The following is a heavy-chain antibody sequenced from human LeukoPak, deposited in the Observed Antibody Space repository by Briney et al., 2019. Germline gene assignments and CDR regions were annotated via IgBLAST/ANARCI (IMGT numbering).Heavy chain of an antibody. Sequence: GGSLRLSCAASGFTFSSYGMHWVRQAPGKGLEWVAVISYDGSNKYYADSVKGRFTISRDNSKNTLYLQMNSLRAEDTAVYYCARDRRTTMIVVVRRFDYWGQGTLVTVSS. CDR3: ARDRRTTMIVVVRRFDY. V-gene: IGHV3-30*19. CDR1: GFTFSSYG. CDR2: ISYDGSNK. D-gene: IGHD3-22*01. J-gene: IGHJ4*02.